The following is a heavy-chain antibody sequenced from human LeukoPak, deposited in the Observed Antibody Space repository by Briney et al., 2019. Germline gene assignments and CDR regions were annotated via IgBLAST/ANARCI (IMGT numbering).Heavy chain of an antibody. J-gene: IGHJ5*02. CDR3: ARGRLDCSTTSCASESWFDP. CDR1: GGSFSGYY. CDR2: INHSGAT. D-gene: IGHD2-2*01. V-gene: IGHV4-34*01. Sequence: SETLSLTCAVYGGSFSGYYWTWIRQPPGKGLEWIGEINHSGATNYNPSLKSRVTISVDTSNNQFSLKLRSVTAADTAVYYCARGRLDCSTTSCASESWFDPWGQGTLVTVSS.